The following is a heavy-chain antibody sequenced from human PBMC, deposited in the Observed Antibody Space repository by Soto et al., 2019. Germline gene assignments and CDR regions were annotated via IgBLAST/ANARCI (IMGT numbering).Heavy chain of an antibody. V-gene: IGHV3-11*06. CDR3: ARDPMGRGVPLDY. D-gene: IGHD3-10*01. CDR1: GFTFSDYY. Sequence: GGSLRLSXEASGFTFSDYYMRWIRQVPGRGLECLSYVSSDGGFTHYADSVQGRFTISRDNTKNSLFLEMKGLRAEDTALYFCARDPMGRGVPLDYWGPGTLVTVSS. J-gene: IGHJ4*02. CDR2: VSSDGGFT.